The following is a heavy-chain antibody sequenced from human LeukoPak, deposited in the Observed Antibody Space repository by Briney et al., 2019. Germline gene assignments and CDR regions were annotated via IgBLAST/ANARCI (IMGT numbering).Heavy chain of an antibody. CDR2: INHSGST. J-gene: IGHJ5*02. V-gene: IGHV4-34*01. CDR1: GGSFSGYY. CDR3: ARGSRGFDP. Sequence: SETLSLTCAVYGGSFSGYYWSWIRRPPGKGLEWIGEINHSGSTNYNPSLKSRVTISVDTSKNQFSLKLSSVTAADTAVYYCARGSRGFDPWGQGTLVTVSS.